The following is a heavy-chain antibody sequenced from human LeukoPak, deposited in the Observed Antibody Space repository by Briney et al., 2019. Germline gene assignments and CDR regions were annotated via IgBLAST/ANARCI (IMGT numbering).Heavy chain of an antibody. CDR3: ARRAAGSGSYYGFFWFDP. V-gene: IGHV1-8*01. J-gene: IGHJ5*02. Sequence: ASVKVSCKASGYTFTSYDINWVRQATGQGLEWMGWMNPNSGNTGYAQKFQGRVTMTRNTSISTAYMELSSLRSEDTAVYYCARRAAGSGSYYGFFWFDPWGQGTLVTVSS. CDR1: GYTFTSYD. CDR2: MNPNSGNT. D-gene: IGHD3-10*01.